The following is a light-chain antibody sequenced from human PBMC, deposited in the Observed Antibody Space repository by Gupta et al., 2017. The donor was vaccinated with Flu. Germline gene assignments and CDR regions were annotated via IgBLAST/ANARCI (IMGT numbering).Light chain of an antibody. V-gene: IGKV4-1*01. CDR3: QQYYSILT. CDR1: QSVLYSSNNKNY. J-gene: IGKJ4*01. Sequence: DIVMTQSPDSLAVSLGERATINCKSSQSVLYSSNNKNYLAWYQQKPGQPPKLLIYWASTRESGVPDRFSGSGSGTDFTLTISSLQAEDVAVYYCQQYYSILTCGGGTKVEIK. CDR2: WAS.